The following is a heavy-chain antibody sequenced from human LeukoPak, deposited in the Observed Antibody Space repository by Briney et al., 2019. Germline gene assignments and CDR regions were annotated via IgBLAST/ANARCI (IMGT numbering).Heavy chain of an antibody. Sequence: ASVKVPCKASGYTFTIYDINWVRQATGQGLELMGWMNPNSGNTGYAQKFQGRVTMTRNTSISTAYMELSSLRSEDTAVYYCARGGTMVRGVRRNWFDPWGQGTLVTVSS. J-gene: IGHJ5*02. CDR1: GYTFTIYD. CDR2: MNPNSGNT. V-gene: IGHV1-8*01. CDR3: ARGGTMVRGVRRNWFDP. D-gene: IGHD3-10*01.